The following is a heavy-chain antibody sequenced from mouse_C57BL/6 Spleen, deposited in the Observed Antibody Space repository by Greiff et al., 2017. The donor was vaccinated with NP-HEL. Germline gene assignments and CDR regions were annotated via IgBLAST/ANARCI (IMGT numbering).Heavy chain of an antibody. CDR3: AKHYYGSSYGASYAMDY. V-gene: IGHV1-64*01. CDR1: GYTFTSYW. Sequence: QVQLQQPGAELVKPGASVKLSCKASGYTFTSYWMHWVKQRPGQGLEWIGMIHPNSGSTNYNEKFKSKATLTVDKSSSTAYMQLSSLTSEDSAVYYCAKHYYGSSYGASYAMDYWGQGTSVTVSS. CDR2: IHPNSGST. J-gene: IGHJ4*01. D-gene: IGHD1-1*01.